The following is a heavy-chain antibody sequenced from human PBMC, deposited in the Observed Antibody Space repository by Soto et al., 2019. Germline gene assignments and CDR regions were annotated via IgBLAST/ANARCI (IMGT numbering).Heavy chain of an antibody. D-gene: IGHD2-2*01. CDR3: GRCTSTSCHLGSDY. CDR2: ISYDGSNQ. CDR1: GFTFSSYG. J-gene: IGHJ4*02. V-gene: IGHV3-30*03. Sequence: VGSLRLSCAASGFTFSSYGMHWVRQAPGKGLEWVALISYDGSNQYYADSVKGRFTISRDSSKSTLYLQMNSLRAADTAVYYCGRCTSTSCHLGSDYWGQGTLVTVSS.